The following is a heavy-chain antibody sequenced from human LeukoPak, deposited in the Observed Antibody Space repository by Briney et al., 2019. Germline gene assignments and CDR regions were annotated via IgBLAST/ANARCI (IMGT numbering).Heavy chain of an antibody. V-gene: IGHV4-4*09. CDR1: GGSISSYY. CDR2: IYTSGST. J-gene: IGHJ4*02. CDR3: ARDPRGDFTNDY. D-gene: IGHD3-3*01. Sequence: PSETLSLTCTVSGGSISSYYWSWIRQPPGKGLEWIGYIYTSGSTNYNPSLKSRVTISVDTSKNQFSLKLSSVTAADTAVYYCARDPRGDFTNDYWGQGTWSPSPQ.